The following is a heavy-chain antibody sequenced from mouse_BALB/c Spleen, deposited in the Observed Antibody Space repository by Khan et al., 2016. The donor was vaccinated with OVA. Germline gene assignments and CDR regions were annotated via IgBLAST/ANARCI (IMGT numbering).Heavy chain of an antibody. CDR3: ARTDER. CDR2: INPSSGYT. J-gene: IGHJ2*01. D-gene: IGHD2-3*01. V-gene: IGHV1-4*01. Sequence: QVQLKQSGAELARPGASVKMSCKASGYTFTSYTMHWVKQRPGQGLEWIGYINPSSGYTKYNQKFKDKATLTADKSSSTAYMQLSSRTSEDSAGYYGARTDERWGQGTTLTVSS. CDR1: GYTFTSYT.